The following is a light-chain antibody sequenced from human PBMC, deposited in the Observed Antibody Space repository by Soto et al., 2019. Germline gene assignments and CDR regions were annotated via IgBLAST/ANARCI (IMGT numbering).Light chain of an antibody. CDR2: AAS. V-gene: IGKV1-12*01. Sequence: DIQKTQSPSSVSASVVDRVTITCRASKGISSWLAWYQQKPGKAPKLLIYAASSLQSGVPSRFSGSGSWTDYTPTISSLQPEDFATYYCQQANSFPLTFGGGTKVEIK. CDR3: QQANSFPLT. CDR1: KGISSW. J-gene: IGKJ4*01.